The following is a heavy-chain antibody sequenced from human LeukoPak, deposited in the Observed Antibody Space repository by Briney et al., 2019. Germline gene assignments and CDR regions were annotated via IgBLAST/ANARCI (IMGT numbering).Heavy chain of an antibody. CDR3: ASPPAGTGAFDI. V-gene: IGHV1-69*04. CDR2: IIPILGIA. D-gene: IGHD1-14*01. CDR1: GGTFSSYA. Sequence: ASVKVSCKASGGTFSSYAISWVRQAPGQGLEWMGRIIPILGIANYAQKFQGRVTITADKSTSTAYMELSSLRSEDTAVYYCASPPAGTGAFDIWGQGTMVTVSS. J-gene: IGHJ3*02.